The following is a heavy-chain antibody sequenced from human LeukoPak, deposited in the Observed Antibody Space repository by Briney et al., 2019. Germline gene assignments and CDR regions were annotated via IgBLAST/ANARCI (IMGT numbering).Heavy chain of an antibody. CDR1: GFTFSDYY. CDR2: ISSSGSTI. V-gene: IGHV3-11*04. Sequence: PGGSLRLSCAASGFTFSDYYMSWIRQAPGKGLEWVSYISSSGSTIYYADSVKGRFTISRDNAKNSLYLQMNTLRAEDSAVYYCARDRGPYYYDSSGSYYFDYWGQGTLVTVSS. D-gene: IGHD3-22*01. CDR3: ARDRGPYYYDSSGSYYFDY. J-gene: IGHJ4*02.